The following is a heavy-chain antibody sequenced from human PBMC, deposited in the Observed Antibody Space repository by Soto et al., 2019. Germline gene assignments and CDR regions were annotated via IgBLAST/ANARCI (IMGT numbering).Heavy chain of an antibody. CDR1: GLTFSSCA. J-gene: IGHJ4*02. CDR3: ARDASRYAWNYVLDY. D-gene: IGHD1-7*01. V-gene: IGHV3-23*01. Sequence: TVGSLRLPCAASGLTFSSCAMTCVRQAPAKGLEWVSGLSGSARGKYSADSGNGRFTFSRDSSKNTLYLQMNGHTAQDPAVYYCARDASRYAWNYVLDYWGQRTPVALAS. CDR2: LSGSARGK.